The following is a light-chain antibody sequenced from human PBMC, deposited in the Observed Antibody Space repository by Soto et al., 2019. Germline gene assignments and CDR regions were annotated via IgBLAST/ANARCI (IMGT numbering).Light chain of an antibody. J-gene: IGKJ4*01. Sequence: AIRMTQSPSSFSASTGDRVTSTCRASHGIRSHLAWYQVKPGKAPRLLIYTASYLESGVPSRFSGSGSGTDFTLTISSLQSEDFAVYYCQQYFSYPLTFGGGTKVEIK. CDR3: QQYFSYPLT. CDR1: HGIRSH. V-gene: IGKV1-8*01. CDR2: TAS.